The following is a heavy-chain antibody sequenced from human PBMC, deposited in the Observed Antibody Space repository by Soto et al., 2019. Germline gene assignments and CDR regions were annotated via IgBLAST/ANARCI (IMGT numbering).Heavy chain of an antibody. V-gene: IGHV4-59*12. D-gene: IGHD5-12*01. J-gene: IGHJ4*02. CDR3: ARDTRDGYYFEY. CDR2: IYHSGST. Sequence: SETLSLTCTVSGGSISSYYWSWIRQPPGKGLEWIGYIYHSGSTYYNPSLKSRVTISVDRSKNLFSLDLSSVTAADTAVYYCARDTRDGYYFEYWGQGILVTVSS. CDR1: GGSISSYY.